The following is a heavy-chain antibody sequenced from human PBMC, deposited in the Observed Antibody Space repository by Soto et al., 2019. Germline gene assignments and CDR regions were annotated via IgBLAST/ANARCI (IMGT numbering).Heavy chain of an antibody. Sequence: EVQLVESGGGLVQPGGSLRLSCAASGFTFNNFWMYWVRQPPEKGLVWVSGINSDGTTTIYADSVKGRFTISRDNAKNTLYLQMNRMKVEDTAIDYCVSDIRWRQGSMVNVSS. CDR3: VSDIR. J-gene: IGHJ4*02. CDR1: GFTFNNFW. V-gene: IGHV3-74*01. CDR2: INSDGTTT.